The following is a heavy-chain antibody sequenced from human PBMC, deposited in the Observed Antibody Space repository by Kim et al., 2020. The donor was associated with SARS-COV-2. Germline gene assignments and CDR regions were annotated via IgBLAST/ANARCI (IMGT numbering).Heavy chain of an antibody. Sequence: GGSLRLSCAASGFTFSSYAMHWVRQAPGKGLEWVAVISYDGSNKYYADSVKGRFTISRDNSKNTPYLQMNSLRAEDTAVYYCARDHGRGTVTTFWFDPWG. CDR2: ISYDGSNK. CDR1: GFTFSSYA. CDR3: ARDHGRGTVTTFWFDP. J-gene: IGHJ5*02. D-gene: IGHD4-17*01. V-gene: IGHV3-30*04.